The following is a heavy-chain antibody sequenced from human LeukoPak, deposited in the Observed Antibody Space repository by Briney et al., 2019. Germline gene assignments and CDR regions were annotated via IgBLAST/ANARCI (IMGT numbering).Heavy chain of an antibody. D-gene: IGHD3-16*01. Sequence: GGSLRLSCQAPGFTLSDNHMNWARQPPGKGLEWVAYISSASNYIYYADSVKGRLTVSRDNAKNSLYLQMDSLRAEDTAVYYCTRDVTSYGHFDSWGQGTLVTVAS. CDR2: ISSASNYI. J-gene: IGHJ4*02. CDR1: GFTLSDNH. V-gene: IGHV3-21*01. CDR3: TRDVTSYGHFDS.